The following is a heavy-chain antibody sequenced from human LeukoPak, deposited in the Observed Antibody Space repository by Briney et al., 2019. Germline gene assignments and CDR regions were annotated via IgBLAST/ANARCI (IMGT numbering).Heavy chain of an antibody. CDR3: AKSESEVWPWYFDL. CDR1: GFTFSGYG. Sequence: GRSLSLSCAASGFTFSGYGMHWVRQAPGKGLEWVAVIWYDGSTKYYAESVKGRFTISRDNSKKTLYLQMNSLRAEDTALYYCAKSESEVWPWYFDLWGRGTLVTVSS. D-gene: IGHD1-14*01. CDR2: IWYDGSTK. J-gene: IGHJ2*01. V-gene: IGHV3-33*06.